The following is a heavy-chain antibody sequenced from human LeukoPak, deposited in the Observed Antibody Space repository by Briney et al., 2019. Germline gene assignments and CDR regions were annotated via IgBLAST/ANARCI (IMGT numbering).Heavy chain of an antibody. J-gene: IGHJ6*02. Sequence: PGGSLRLSCAASGFTFSSYWMSWVRQAPGKGLEGVANIKQDGSEKYYVDSVKGRFTISRDNAKNSLYLQMNSLRAEDTAVYYCARESTNYYYGMDVWGQGTTVTVSS. CDR2: IKQDGSEK. CDR1: GFTFSSYW. D-gene: IGHD2-2*01. CDR3: ARESTNYYYGMDV. V-gene: IGHV3-7*03.